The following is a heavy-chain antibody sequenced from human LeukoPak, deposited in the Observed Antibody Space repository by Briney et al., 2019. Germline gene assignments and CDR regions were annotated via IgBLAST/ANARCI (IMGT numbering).Heavy chain of an antibody. CDR3: ASSQRWGYDSSGYSRRDAFDI. Sequence: SETLSLTCTVSGGSISSYYWSWIRQPPGKGLEWIAYIYYSGSTNYNPSLKSRVTISVDTSENQFSLKLSSVTAADTAVYYCASSQRWGYDSSGYSRRDAFDIWGQGTMVTVSS. CDR1: GGSISSYY. CDR2: IYYSGST. D-gene: IGHD3-22*01. V-gene: IGHV4-59*01. J-gene: IGHJ3*02.